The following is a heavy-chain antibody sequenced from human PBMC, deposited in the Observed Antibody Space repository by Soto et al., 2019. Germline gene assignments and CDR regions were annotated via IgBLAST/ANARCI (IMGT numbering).Heavy chain of an antibody. Sequence: EVQVLESGGGLVQPGGSLRLSCEGSGFTVSSHAMTWIRQAPGKGPEWVSTITADGGTYYADSVKGRFAMSRDTSESTLYLQMNRLGAEDTAADDCAPHVCCSGGSWQYDAFAIRCQGTMVTVSS. CDR3: APHVCCSGGSWQYDAFAI. CDR1: GFTVSSHA. CDR2: ITADGGT. J-gene: IGHJ3*02. V-gene: IGHV3-23*01. D-gene: IGHD2-15*01.